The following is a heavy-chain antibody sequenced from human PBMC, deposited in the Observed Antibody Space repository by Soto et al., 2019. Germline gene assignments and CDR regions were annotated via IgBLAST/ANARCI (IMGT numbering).Heavy chain of an antibody. J-gene: IGHJ3*02. CDR3: ATNLGYCSGGSCLGAFDI. V-gene: IGHV1-46*03. CDR1: GYTFTSYY. CDR2: INPSGGST. Sequence: ASVKVSCKASGYTFTSYYMHWVRQAPGQGLEWMGIINPSGGSTSYAQKFQGRVTMTRDTSTSTVYMELSSLRSEHTAVYYCATNLGYCSGGSCLGAFDIWGQGTMVTVSS. D-gene: IGHD2-15*01.